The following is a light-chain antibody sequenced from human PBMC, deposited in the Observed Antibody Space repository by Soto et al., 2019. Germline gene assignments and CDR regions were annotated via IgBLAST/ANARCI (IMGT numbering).Light chain of an antibody. V-gene: IGLV2-14*01. CDR3: KSYTCRSTPGV. CDR1: SSDVGGYDY. CDR2: DVN. Sequence: QSALTQPASVSGSPGQSITISCTGTSSDVGGYDYVSWYQQHPGKAPKLVIYDVNNRPSGVSNPISGSESGTKASLTISGLEAEAEADSYYKSYTCRSTPGVFGGGTKLTVL. J-gene: IGLJ3*02.